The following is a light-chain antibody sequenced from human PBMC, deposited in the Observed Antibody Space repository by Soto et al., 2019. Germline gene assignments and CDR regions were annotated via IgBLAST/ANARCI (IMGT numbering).Light chain of an antibody. CDR2: NAS. J-gene: IGKJ1*01. CDR3: QQYNRFSSWT. Sequence: DIQMTQSPSTLSASVGDRVTITCGGGQSISYYLAWYQKKPAKAPKVLIWNASTLQRGVPSRFSGSGSGTEFTLTISSLLPDDFATYYCQQYNRFSSWTFGQGTKV. CDR1: QSISYY. V-gene: IGKV1-5*01.